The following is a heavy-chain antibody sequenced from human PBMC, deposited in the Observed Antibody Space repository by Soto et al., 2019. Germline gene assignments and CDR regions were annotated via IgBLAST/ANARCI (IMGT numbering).Heavy chain of an antibody. CDR3: AKMSLSWYFDL. V-gene: IGHV3-23*01. D-gene: IGHD2-8*01. J-gene: IGHJ2*01. Sequence: EVQLLESGGGLVQPGGSMTVSCAASGFTFNNYAMTWVRQAPGKGLVWLSTIGGSGGTTFYADSVKGGFTISRDNCKNALYLQLNSLRVDDTAAYYCAKMSLSWYFDLWGRGTLVPVSS. CDR1: GFTFNNYA. CDR2: IGGSGGTT.